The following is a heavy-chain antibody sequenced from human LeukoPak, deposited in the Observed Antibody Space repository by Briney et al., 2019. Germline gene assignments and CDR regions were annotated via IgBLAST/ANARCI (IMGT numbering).Heavy chain of an antibody. V-gene: IGHV3-30*18. Sequence: GGSLRLSCAASGFTFTNYGMHWVRQAPGKGLEWVAVISYDGSNKYYVDSVKGRFTISRDNSKNTLSLQMNSLRGEDTAVYYCAKASIYVYYGMDVWGQGTTVIVSS. CDR2: ISYDGSNK. J-gene: IGHJ6*02. CDR3: AKASIYVYYGMDV. CDR1: GFTFTNYG. D-gene: IGHD3-16*02.